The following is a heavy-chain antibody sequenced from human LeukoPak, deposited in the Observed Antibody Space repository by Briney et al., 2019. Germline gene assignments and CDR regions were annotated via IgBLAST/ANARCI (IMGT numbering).Heavy chain of an antibody. V-gene: IGHV1-2*02. J-gene: IGHJ4*02. CDR2: INPNSGGT. D-gene: IGHD3-16*01. CDR3: ARGRYGGMTPDY. CDR1: GYTFTGYY. Sequence: ASVKVSCKASGYTFTGYYMHWVRQAPVQGLEWMGWINPNSGGTNYAQKFQGRVTMTRDTPISTAYMELSRLRSDDTAVYYCARGRYGGMTPDYWRQGTLVTVSS.